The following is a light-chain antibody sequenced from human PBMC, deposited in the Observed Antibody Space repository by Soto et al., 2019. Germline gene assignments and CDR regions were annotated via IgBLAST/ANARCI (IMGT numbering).Light chain of an antibody. CDR1: QSISSY. CDR2: AAS. Sequence: DIQMTQSPSSLSASVGDRVTITCRASQSISSYLNWYQQKPGKAPKLLIYAASSLQSGVPSRFSGSGSGTDFTLTISSLQPEDFATYYCQHYKISTRYSFGQGTKVDIK. J-gene: IGKJ2*03. V-gene: IGKV1-39*01. CDR3: QHYKISTRYS.